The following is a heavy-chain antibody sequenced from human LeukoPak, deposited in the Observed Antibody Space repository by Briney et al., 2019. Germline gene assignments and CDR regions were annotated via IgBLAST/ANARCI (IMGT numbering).Heavy chain of an antibody. CDR1: GGTFSSYT. J-gene: IGHJ4*02. CDR2: IIPILGIA. Sequence: SVKVSCKASGGTFSSYTISWVRQAPGQGLEWMGRIIPILGIANYAQKFQGRVTITTDESTSTAYMELSSLRSEDTAVYYCAREPCSGGSCYSGAHFDYWGQGTLVTVSS. V-gene: IGHV1-69*16. CDR3: AREPCSGGSCYSGAHFDY. D-gene: IGHD2-15*01.